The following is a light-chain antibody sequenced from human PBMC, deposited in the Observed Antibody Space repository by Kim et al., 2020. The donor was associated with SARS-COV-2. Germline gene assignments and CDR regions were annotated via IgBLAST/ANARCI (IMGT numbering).Light chain of an antibody. J-gene: IGLJ3*02. Sequence: FNCNLLSGIHVDIYNIFWYQQKPGSLPRYLLRYKSDSNKEQGSGVPSRFSGSKDASTNAGLLLISGLQSEDEADYYCAIWYSNTWVFGGGTQLTVL. CDR1: SGIHVDIYN. CDR2: YKSDSNK. V-gene: IGLV5-39*01. CDR3: AIWYSNTWV.